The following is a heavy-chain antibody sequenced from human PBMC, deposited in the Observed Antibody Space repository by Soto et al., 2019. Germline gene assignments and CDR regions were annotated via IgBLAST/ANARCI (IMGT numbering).Heavy chain of an antibody. CDR3: ARVGRGVADY. V-gene: IGHV4-30-4*01. Sequence: SETLSLTCTVSGGSISSGDYYWSWIRQPPGKGLEWIGYIYYSGSTYYNPSLKSPVSISADTSKNQFSLKLNSVTAADTAVYYCARVGRGVADYWGQGTLVTVSS. D-gene: IGHD3-10*01. CDR1: GGSISSGDYY. J-gene: IGHJ4*02. CDR2: IYYSGST.